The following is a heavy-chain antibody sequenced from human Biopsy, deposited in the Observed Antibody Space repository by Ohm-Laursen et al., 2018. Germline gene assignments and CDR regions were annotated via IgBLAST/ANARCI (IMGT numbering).Heavy chain of an antibody. CDR3: ARMGASRNRDDY. J-gene: IGHJ4*02. D-gene: IGHD3-16*01. V-gene: IGHV4-34*01. CDR1: GLSFSDYY. CDR2: INHRRSS. Sequence: SQTLSLTCAVYGLSFSDYYWSCIRQPPGKGREWIGEINHRRSSNHNPSLRSRFTMSVDTSKNQFSLKMTPLTDADAAVYYCARMGASRNRDDYWGQGTLVTVSS.